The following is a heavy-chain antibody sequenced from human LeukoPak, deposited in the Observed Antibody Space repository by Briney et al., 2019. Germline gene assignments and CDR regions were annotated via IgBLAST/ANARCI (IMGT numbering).Heavy chain of an antibody. J-gene: IGHJ4*02. V-gene: IGHV5-51*01. Sequence: GESLKISCKASGYSFSNYWIGWVRQMPGKGLEWMGIIYPGKSDTRYSPSFQGQVTISADKSISTAYLQWSSLKASDTAMYYCASSLGATRYYFDYWGQGTLVTVSS. CDR3: ASSLGATRYYFDY. CDR2: IYPGKSDT. D-gene: IGHD1-26*01. CDR1: GYSFSNYW.